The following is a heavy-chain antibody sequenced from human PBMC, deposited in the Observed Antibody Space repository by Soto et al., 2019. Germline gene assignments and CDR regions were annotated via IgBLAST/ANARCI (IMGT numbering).Heavy chain of an antibody. Sequence: PSGAGRGGNDSRSPMWPVPQAPGKGLEWVSASSGSGSSTYYADSVKCRFTISRDNSKNTLYLQMNSLRAEDSSGDYCGIRVNSDP. V-gene: IGHV3-23*01. CDR1: GGNDSRSP. CDR2: SSGSGSST. CDR3: GIRVNSDP. J-gene: IGHJ5*02. D-gene: IGHD3-10*01.